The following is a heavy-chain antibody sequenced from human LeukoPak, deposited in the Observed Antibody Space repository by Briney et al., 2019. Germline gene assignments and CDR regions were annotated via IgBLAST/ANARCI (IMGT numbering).Heavy chain of an antibody. CDR1: GFTFSSYS. Sequence: GGSLRLSCAASGFTFSSYSMNWVRQAPGKGLEWVSSISSSSYIYYADSVKGRFTISRDNAKNSLYLQMNSLRAEDTAVYCCARALGDNEDYWGQGTLVTVSS. V-gene: IGHV3-21*01. D-gene: IGHD4-17*01. CDR3: ARALGDNEDY. J-gene: IGHJ4*02. CDR2: ISSSSYI.